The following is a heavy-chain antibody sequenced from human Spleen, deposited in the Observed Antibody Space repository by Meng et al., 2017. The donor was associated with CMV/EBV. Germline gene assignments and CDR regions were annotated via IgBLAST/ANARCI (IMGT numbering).Heavy chain of an antibody. CDR2: ISWNSGSR. CDR1: GFTFDDYA. J-gene: IGHJ4*02. V-gene: IGHV3-9*01. D-gene: IGHD3-10*02. Sequence: GGSLRLSCAASGFTFDDYAMHWVRQAPGKGLEWVSSISWNSGSRGYADSVKGRFTISRDSAKNSLYLQMNSLRAEDTAFYYCARRSNMSYFYDYWGQGMLVTVSS. CDR3: ARRSNMSYFYDY.